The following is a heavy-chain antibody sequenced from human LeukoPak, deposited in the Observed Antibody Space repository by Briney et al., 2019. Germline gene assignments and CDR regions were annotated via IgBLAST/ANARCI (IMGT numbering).Heavy chain of an antibody. J-gene: IGHJ3*02. CDR3: AKALFGDRRVGAFDI. V-gene: IGHV3-23*01. CDR1: RFAFSSYA. CDR2: ISGSGGRT. Sequence: GGSLRLSCAASRFAFSSYAMSWVRQAPEKGLEWVSTISGSGGRTYYADSVKGRFTISRDNSKKTLYLQMNSLRAEDTAIYYCAKALFGDRRVGAFDIWGLGTMLTVSS. D-gene: IGHD3-10*02.